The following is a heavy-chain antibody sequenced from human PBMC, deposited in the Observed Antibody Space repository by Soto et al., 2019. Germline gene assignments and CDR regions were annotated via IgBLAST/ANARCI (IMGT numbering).Heavy chain of an antibody. CDR1: GASISSSY. D-gene: IGHD3-22*01. V-gene: IGHV4-59*01. J-gene: IGHJ3*02. CDR3: ARGYYDSNGQSNTFDI. CDR2: VYYSGST. Sequence: SETLSLTCTVSGASISSSYLSWIRQSPGKRLEWIGYVYYSGSTKYNPSLKSRVTISVDTSKNQFSLKLSSVTAADTAVYYCARGYYDSNGQSNTFDIWGQGTMVTV.